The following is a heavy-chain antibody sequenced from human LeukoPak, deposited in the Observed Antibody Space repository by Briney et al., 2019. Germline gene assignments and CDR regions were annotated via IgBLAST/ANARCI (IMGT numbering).Heavy chain of an antibody. V-gene: IGHV3-48*04. J-gene: IGHJ6*03. CDR1: GFTFSSYS. D-gene: IGHD2-15*01. CDR3: ARVLRYCSGGNCYSGGLGYMDV. CDR2: ISRSGSTK. Sequence: PGGSLRLSCAASGFTFSSYSMNWVRQAPGKGLEWVSSISRSGSTKYYADSVKGRFTISRDNAKNSLFLQMNSLRAEGTAVYYCARVLRYCSGGNCYSGGLGYMDVWGKGTTVTISS.